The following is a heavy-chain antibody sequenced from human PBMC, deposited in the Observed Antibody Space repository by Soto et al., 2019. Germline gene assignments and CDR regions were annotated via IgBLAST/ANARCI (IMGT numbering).Heavy chain of an antibody. J-gene: IGHJ6*01. CDR2: MSYDGTNE. D-gene: IGHD3-22*01. Sequence: LRLSCAASGFTFSSYAMQWVRQAPGKGLEWVALMSYDGTNEYYADSVKGRFTISRDNSKNILFLQINSLRAEDTAVYYCGKDLHHSSGYFFTVRLNAMDVWGQGTTVTVSS. CDR1: GFTFSSYA. CDR3: GKDLHHSSGYFFTVRLNAMDV. V-gene: IGHV3-30*18.